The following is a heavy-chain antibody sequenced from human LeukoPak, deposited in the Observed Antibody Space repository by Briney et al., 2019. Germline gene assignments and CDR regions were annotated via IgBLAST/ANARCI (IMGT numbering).Heavy chain of an antibody. CDR1: GFTSSDYY. D-gene: IGHD4-23*01. CDR2: ISSSIIYT. Sequence: PGGSLRLSCAASGFTSSDYYMSWIRQAPGKGLEWVSYISSSIIYTNYADSVKGRFTISRDNAKNSLYLQMNSLRAEDTAVYYCAREDPDYGGNPLPPDFWGQGTLVTVSS. V-gene: IGHV3-11*05. CDR3: AREDPDYGGNPLPPDF. J-gene: IGHJ4*02.